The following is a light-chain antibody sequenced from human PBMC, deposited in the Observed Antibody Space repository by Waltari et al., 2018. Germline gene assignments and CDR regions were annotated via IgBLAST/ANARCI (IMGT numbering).Light chain of an antibody. J-gene: IGKJ1*01. CDR2: GAS. CDR3: QQYLESPAT. CDR1: ESVRMS. Sequence: EIVLTQSPGTVSLSVGDRATVSCRASESVRMSLAWYQQKPGQAPRLLIYGASTRATGIPDRFSASGSGTDFSLTISRLEPDDFAMYYCQQYLESPATFGQGTTVEI. V-gene: IGKV3-20*01.